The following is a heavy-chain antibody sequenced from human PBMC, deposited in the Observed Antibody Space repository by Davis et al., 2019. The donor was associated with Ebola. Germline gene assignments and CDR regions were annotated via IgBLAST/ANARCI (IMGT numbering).Heavy chain of an antibody. CDR3: ARGAYGDYIVKAFDI. CDR1: GFTFSSFA. V-gene: IGHV3-30*03. CDR2: ISTDGTNE. D-gene: IGHD4-17*01. J-gene: IGHJ3*02. Sequence: GESLKISCAASGFTFSSFAMHWVRQTPGKGLEWLAVISTDGTNEYYSDSVKGRFTISRDNSKNTLYLQMNSLRAEDTAIYYCARGAYGDYIVKAFDIWGQGTKVTVSS.